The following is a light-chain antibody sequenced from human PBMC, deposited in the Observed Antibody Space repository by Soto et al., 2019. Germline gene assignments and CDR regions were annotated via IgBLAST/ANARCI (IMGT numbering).Light chain of an antibody. Sequence: EIVLTQSPGTLSLSPGERATLSCRASQSVGSTYLAWYQQKPGQAPKLLIYDVSSRATGIPDRFSGSGSGTDFTLTISRLEPEDFAVYYCQQYGTSPLTFGPGTKV. J-gene: IGKJ3*01. CDR2: DVS. CDR3: QQYGTSPLT. V-gene: IGKV3-20*01. CDR1: QSVGSTY.